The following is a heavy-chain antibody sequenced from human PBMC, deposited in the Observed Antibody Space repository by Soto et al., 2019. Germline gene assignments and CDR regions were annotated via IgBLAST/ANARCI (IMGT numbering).Heavy chain of an antibody. CDR1: GYTFTSYA. J-gene: IGHJ4*02. CDR2: INPIIGNT. Sequence: ASVKVSCKASGYTFTSYAMHWVRQAPGQRLEWMGWINPIIGNTKYAQKFQGRVTITTDKSISTAYMELSRLRSEDTAVYYCATSFYGAQHQPFPFDYWGQGTLVTVSS. V-gene: IGHV1-3*01. D-gene: IGHD2-2*01. CDR3: ATSFYGAQHQPFPFDY.